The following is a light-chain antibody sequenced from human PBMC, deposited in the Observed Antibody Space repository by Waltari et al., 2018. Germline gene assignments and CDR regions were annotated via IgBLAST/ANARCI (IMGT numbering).Light chain of an antibody. CDR2: KAS. CDR1: QNINRW. Sequence: DIQMTQSPSTLSASVGDRVTITCRASQNINRWLAWYQQKPGKAPKLVIYKASSLESGVPSRFSGSGSGTEFTLTITSLQPDDFATYFCQHYNNYSPWTFGQGTKVEVK. CDR3: QHYNNYSPWT. V-gene: IGKV1-5*03. J-gene: IGKJ1*01.